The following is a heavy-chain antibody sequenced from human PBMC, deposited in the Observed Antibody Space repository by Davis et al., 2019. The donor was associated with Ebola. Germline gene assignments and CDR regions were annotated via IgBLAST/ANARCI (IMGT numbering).Heavy chain of an antibody. CDR3: ARDLSSIAARPIWYYYYGMDV. J-gene: IGHJ6*02. V-gene: IGHV1-3*01. CDR1: GYTFTSYA. D-gene: IGHD6-6*01. CDR2: INAGNGNT. Sequence: ASVKVSCKASGYTFTSYAMHWVRQAPGQRLEWMGWINAGNGNTKYSQKFQGRVTITRDTSASTAYMELSRLRSDDTAVYYCARDLSSIAARPIWYYYYGMDVWGQGTTVTVSS.